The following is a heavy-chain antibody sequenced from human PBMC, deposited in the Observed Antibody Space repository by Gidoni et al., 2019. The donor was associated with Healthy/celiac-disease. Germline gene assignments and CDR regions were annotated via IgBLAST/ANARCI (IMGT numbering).Heavy chain of an antibody. J-gene: IGHJ6*02. CDR3: AREFLDTAMGDYYYYGMDV. Sequence: EVQLVESGGGLVTPGGSLRLSCAASGFTFSSYSMNWVRQAPGKGLEWVSSISSSSSYIYYADSVKGRFTISRDNAKNSLYLQMNSLRAEDTAVYYCAREFLDTAMGDYYYYGMDVWGQGTTVTVSS. D-gene: IGHD5-18*01. CDR2: ISSSSSYI. V-gene: IGHV3-21*01. CDR1: GFTFSSYS.